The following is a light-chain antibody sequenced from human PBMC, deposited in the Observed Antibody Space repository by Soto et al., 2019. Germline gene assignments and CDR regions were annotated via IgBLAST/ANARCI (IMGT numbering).Light chain of an antibody. J-gene: IGLJ1*01. V-gene: IGLV3-1*01. CDR1: KLGDKY. CDR3: QAWDSNFYV. Sequence: SYELTQPPSVSVSPGQTASITCSGDKLGDKYACWYQQKPGQSPVLVIYQDSKRPSGIPERFSGSNSGNTATLTISGTQAMDEADYYCQAWDSNFYVFGTGTKLTVL. CDR2: QDS.